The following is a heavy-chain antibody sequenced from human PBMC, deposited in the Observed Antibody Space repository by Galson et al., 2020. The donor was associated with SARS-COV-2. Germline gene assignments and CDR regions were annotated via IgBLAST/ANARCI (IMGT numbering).Heavy chain of an antibody. D-gene: IGHD3-9*01. CDR1: GFTFSGYW. Sequence: GESLRLSCAASGFTFSGYWMRWVRQIPGKGLELVANINQDGSETYYVDSVTGRFTISRDNADNSLYLQMNSLRAEDTAVYYCAKGGPIRRYCFDYWGQGTVVTVSS. V-gene: IGHV3-7*01. CDR3: AKGGPIRRYCFDY. CDR2: INQDGSET. J-gene: IGHJ4*02.